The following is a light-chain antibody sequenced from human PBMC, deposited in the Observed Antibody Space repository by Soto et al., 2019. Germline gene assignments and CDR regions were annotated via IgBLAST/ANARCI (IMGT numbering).Light chain of an antibody. CDR3: CSYAGSRAL. Sequence: QSALTQPRSVSGSPGQSVTISCTGTTSDVGGYNFVSWYQQHPGKAPKLMIYDVTKRPSGVPDRFSGSKSGNTASLTISGLRAEDEADYYCCSYAGSRALFGGGTKVTVL. CDR2: DVT. CDR1: TSDVGGYNF. V-gene: IGLV2-11*01. J-gene: IGLJ2*01.